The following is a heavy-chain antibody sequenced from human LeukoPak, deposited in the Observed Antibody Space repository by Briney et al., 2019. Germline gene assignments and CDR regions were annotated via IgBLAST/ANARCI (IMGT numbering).Heavy chain of an antibody. J-gene: IGHJ3*02. CDR1: GYSFTNYW. Sequence: GESLKISCKGSGYSFTNYWIGWVRQMPGKGLEWTGVIYPGNSDTTYSPSFQGQVTISADKSISTAYLQLSSLKASDTAIYYCASGDLSGITMVRGVITPIDAFDIWGQGTMVTVSS. CDR2: IYPGNSDT. CDR3: ASGDLSGITMVRGVITPIDAFDI. D-gene: IGHD3-10*01. V-gene: IGHV5-51*01.